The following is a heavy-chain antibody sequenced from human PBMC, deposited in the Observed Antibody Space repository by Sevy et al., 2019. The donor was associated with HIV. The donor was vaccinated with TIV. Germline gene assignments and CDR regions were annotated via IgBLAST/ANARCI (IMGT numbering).Heavy chain of an antibody. J-gene: IGHJ4*02. Sequence: GGSLRLSCVASGFNLSPYWMTWVRQAQGKGLEWVANIKQDGNEKYYVDSVKGRFTVSRDNAKNALYLQMYSLRVEDTAVYFCASNTYHYDSNTYYPVYWGQGTRVTVSS. CDR1: GFNLSPYW. CDR2: IKQDGNEK. V-gene: IGHV3-7*01. CDR3: ASNTYHYDSNTYYPVY. D-gene: IGHD3-22*01.